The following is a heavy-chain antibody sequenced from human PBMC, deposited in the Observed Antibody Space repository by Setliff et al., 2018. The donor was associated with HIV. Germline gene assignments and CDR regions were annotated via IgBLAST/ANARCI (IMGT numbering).Heavy chain of an antibody. V-gene: IGHV1-46*01. CDR3: ARVGERWLQFYYFDN. CDR1: GYSLSNYD. Sequence: GASVKVSCKASGYSLSNYDINWVRQAPGQGLEWLGVINPSGGSTSYAQKFQGRVTMTRGTSTGTVYMELRSLRSEDTAVYYCARVGERWLQFYYFDNWGQGTLVTVSS. D-gene: IGHD5-12*01. CDR2: INPSGGST. J-gene: IGHJ4*02.